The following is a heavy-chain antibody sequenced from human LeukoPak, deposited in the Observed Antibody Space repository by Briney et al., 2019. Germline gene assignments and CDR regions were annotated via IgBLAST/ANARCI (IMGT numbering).Heavy chain of an antibody. CDR1: GFTFDDYA. CDR2: ISWNSGSI. CDR3: ATIALAAPYYYGRDV. D-gene: IGHD6-19*01. Sequence: GGSLRLSCAASGFTFDDYAMHWVRQAPGKGLEWVSGISWNSGSIGYADSVKGRFTISRDNAKNSLYLQMNSLRAEDTALYYCATIALAAPYYYGRDVWGQGPTVTVSS. J-gene: IGHJ6*02. V-gene: IGHV3-9*01.